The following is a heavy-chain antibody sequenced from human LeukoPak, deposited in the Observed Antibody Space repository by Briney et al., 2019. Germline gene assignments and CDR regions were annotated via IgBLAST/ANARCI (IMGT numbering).Heavy chain of an antibody. J-gene: IGHJ6*02. CDR1: GGSISSGDYY. CDR3: AREGGYSGYDYGMDV. V-gene: IGHV4-30-4*01. D-gene: IGHD5-12*01. CDR2: IYYSGST. Sequence: RASETLSLTCTVPGGSISSGDYYWSWIRQPPGKGLEWIGYIYYSGSTYYNPSLKSRVTISVDTSKNQFSLKLSSVTAADTAVYYCAREGGYSGYDYGMDVWGQGTTVTVSS.